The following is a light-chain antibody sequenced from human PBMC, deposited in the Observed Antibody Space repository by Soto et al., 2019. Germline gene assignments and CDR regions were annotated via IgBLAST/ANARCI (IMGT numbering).Light chain of an antibody. CDR2: KAS. J-gene: IGKJ3*01. Sequence: DIQMTQSPSTLSASVGDRVTITCRASQSISSWLGWYQQKPGKAPKLLIYKASSLESGLPSSFSGSRSWTGFTLTISSLQPDDVATYYCQQYNTYPFTIGRGTKVDIK. CDR1: QSISSW. CDR3: QQYNTYPFT. V-gene: IGKV1-5*03.